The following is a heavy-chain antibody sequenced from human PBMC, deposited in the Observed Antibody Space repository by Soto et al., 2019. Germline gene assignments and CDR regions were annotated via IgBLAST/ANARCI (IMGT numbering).Heavy chain of an antibody. V-gene: IGHV3-30-3*01. CDR1: GFTFSSYA. J-gene: IGHJ6*02. CDR2: ISYDGSNK. CDR3: ARDLRFLEWLLSRSYYYYYYGMDV. D-gene: IGHD3-3*01. Sequence: QVQLVESGGGVVQPGRSLRLSCAASGFTFSSYAMHWVRQAPGKGLEWVAVISYDGSNKYYADSVKGRFTISRDNSKNTLYLQMNSLRAEDTAVYYCARDLRFLEWLLSRSYYYYYYGMDVWVQGTTITVSS.